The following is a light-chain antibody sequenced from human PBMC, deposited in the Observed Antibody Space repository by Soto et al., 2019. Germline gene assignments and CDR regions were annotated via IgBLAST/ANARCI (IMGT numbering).Light chain of an antibody. CDR1: QSISSY. J-gene: IGKJ1*01. CDR3: QQTYSTPRT. CDR2: AVS. V-gene: IGKV1-39*01. Sequence: DIQMTQSPSSLSASVGERVTITCRASQSISSYLNWYQQKPGKPPKLLIYAVSSFQSGVPSRFSGSRSGTDFSLTITSLQPEDFATYYCQQTYSTPRTFGQGTKVEIK.